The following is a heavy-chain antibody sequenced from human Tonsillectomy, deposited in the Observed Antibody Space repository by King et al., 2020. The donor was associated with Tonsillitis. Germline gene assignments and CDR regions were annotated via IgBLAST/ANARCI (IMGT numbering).Heavy chain of an antibody. V-gene: IGHV4-59*01. CDR2: IYYSGST. D-gene: IGHD3-22*01. CDR3: ARVFHYYDSSGYYYAGGTNYYYYYMDV. J-gene: IGHJ6*03. CDR1: GGSISSYY. Sequence: VQLQESGPGLVKPSETLSLTCTVSGGSISSYYWSWIRQPPGKGLEWIGYIYYSGSTNYNPSLKSRVTISVDTSKNQFSLKLSSVTAADTAVYYCARVFHYYDSSGYYYAGGTNYYYYYMDVWGKGTTVTVSS.